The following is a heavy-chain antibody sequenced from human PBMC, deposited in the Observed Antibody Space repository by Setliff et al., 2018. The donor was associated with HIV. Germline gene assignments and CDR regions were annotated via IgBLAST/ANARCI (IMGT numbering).Heavy chain of an antibody. CDR1: GYAFTDYS. J-gene: IGHJ4*02. Sequence: ASVKVSCKTSGYAFTDYSIHWVRQAPGQGLEWVGRINPDSRGTNYAQTFQGRVTMTRETSVSTAYMELSRLKSDDTAVFYCAKGVKGTATTGKYYFYYWGQGTLVTVSS. D-gene: IGHD1-1*01. V-gene: IGHV1-2*06. CDR2: INPDSRGT. CDR3: AKGVKGTATTGKYYFYY.